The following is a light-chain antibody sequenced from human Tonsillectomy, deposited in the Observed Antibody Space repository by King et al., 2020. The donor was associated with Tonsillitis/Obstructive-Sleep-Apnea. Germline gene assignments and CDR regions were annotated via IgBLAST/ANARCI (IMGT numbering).Light chain of an antibody. J-gene: IGKJ2*01. CDR3: QQANCFLYT. V-gene: IGKV1-12*01. Sequence: VPSRFSGRGAGPDFTLTISSLQPEDFATYYCQQANCFLYTFGQGTKLEIK.